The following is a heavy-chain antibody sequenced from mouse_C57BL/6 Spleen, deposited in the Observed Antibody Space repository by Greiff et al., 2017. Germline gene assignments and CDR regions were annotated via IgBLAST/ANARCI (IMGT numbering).Heavy chain of an antibody. CDR1: GYTFTSYW. J-gene: IGHJ1*03. V-gene: IGHV1-64*01. CDR2: IHPNSGST. Sequence: QVQLQQPGAELVKPGASVKLSCKASGYTFTSYWMHWVKQRPGQGLEWIGMIHPNSGSTNYNEKFKSKATLTVDKSSSTAYMQLSSLTSEDSAVYYCARNYGSSYSWYFDVWGIGTTVTVSS. CDR3: ARNYGSSYSWYFDV. D-gene: IGHD1-1*01.